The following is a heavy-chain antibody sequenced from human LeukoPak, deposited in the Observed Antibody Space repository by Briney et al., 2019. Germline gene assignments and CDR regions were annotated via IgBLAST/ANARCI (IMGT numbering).Heavy chain of an antibody. J-gene: IGHJ4*02. D-gene: IGHD3-22*01. CDR3: ARRLYDSSGYYLDY. Sequence: SETLSLTCTVSGASLSSSYWSWIRQPPGQGLEWIGYIYYSGSSSYNPSLKSRVTISVDTSKNHFSLKLSSVTAADTAIYYCARRLYDSSGYYLDYWGQGTLVTVSS. CDR2: IYYSGSS. CDR1: GASLSSSY. V-gene: IGHV4-59*01.